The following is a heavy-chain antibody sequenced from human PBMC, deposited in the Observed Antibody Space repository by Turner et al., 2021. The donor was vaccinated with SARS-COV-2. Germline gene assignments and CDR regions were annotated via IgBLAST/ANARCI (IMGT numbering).Heavy chain of an antibody. D-gene: IGHD6-19*01. CDR1: GFPFNNYW. CDR2: IKQDGSEK. CDR3: ARDAAGVEFDY. J-gene: IGHJ4*02. V-gene: IGHV3-7*01. Sequence: EVDLVESGGGLVKPGGSLRLSCAASGFPFNNYWMSWVRQAPGKGLEWVANIKQDGSEKHYVDSAKGRFTISRDNAKNSLYLQMNSLRAEDTAVYYCARDAAGVEFDYWGQGTLVTVSS.